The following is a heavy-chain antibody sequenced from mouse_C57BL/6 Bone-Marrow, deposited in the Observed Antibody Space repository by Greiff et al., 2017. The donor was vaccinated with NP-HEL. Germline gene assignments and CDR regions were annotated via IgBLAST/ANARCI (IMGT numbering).Heavy chain of an antibody. Sequence: VQLQQSGPGMVKPSQSLSLTCTVTGYSITSGYDWHWIRHFPGNKLEWMGYISYSGSTNYNPSLKSRISITHDTSKNHFFLKLNSVTTEDTATYYCARGGSSYSYAMDYWGQGTSVTVSS. CDR3: ARGGSSYSYAMDY. CDR2: ISYSGST. J-gene: IGHJ4*01. D-gene: IGHD1-1*01. V-gene: IGHV3-1*01. CDR1: GYSITSGYD.